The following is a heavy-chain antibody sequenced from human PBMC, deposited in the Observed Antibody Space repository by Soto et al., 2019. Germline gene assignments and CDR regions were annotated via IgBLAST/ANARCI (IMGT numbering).Heavy chain of an antibody. D-gene: IGHD1-1*01. V-gene: IGHV4-31*03. CDR2: IYYSGTT. CDR3: ARDWRHNWDAGGYYYYAMDV. J-gene: IGHJ6*02. Sequence: SETLSLTCTVSGASISSGGYYSWIRQHPGKDLEWIGYIYYSGTTYYNPSLKSRVSITIDTSNNQFSLKLSSATAADTAVYYCARDWRHNWDAGGYYYYAMDVWGQGTTVTAP. CDR1: GASISSGGYY.